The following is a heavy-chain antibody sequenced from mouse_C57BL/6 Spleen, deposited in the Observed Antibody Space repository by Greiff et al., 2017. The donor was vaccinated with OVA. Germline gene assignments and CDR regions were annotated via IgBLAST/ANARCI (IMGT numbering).Heavy chain of an antibody. V-gene: IGHV5-17*01. J-gene: IGHJ3*01. CDR2: ISSGSSTI. CDR3: ARRVDYDWFAY. CDR1: GFTFSDYG. D-gene: IGHD2-4*01. Sequence: EVMLVESGGGLVKPGGSLKLSCAASGFTFSDYGMHWVRQAPEKGLEWVAYISSGSSTIYYADTVKGRFTISRDNAKNTLFLQMTSLRSEDTAMYYCARRVDYDWFAYWGQGTLVTVSA.